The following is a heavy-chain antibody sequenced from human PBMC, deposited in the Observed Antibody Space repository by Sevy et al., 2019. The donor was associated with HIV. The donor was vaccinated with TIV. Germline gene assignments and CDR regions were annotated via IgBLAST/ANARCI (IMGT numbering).Heavy chain of an antibody. Sequence: GGSLRLSCAASGFTFSDYWMNWVRQAPGKGLEWVANIKQDGSEKYYVDSVKGRFTISRDNAKNSLYLHMNSLRVEDTAVYFCAKLGFYYVSSAYDYFDYWGQRTLVTDSS. CDR2: IKQDGSEK. CDR3: AKLGFYYVSSAYDYFDY. J-gene: IGHJ4*02. D-gene: IGHD3-22*01. CDR1: GFTFSDYW. V-gene: IGHV3-7*01.